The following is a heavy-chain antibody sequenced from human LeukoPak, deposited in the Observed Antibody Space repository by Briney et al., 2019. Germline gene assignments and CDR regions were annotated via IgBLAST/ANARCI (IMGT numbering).Heavy chain of an antibody. V-gene: IGHV3-30*18. CDR1: GFTFNTYG. CDR2: ISSDGSHN. Sequence: PGGSLRLSCAASGFTFNTYGMHWVRQPPGKGLEWVAVISSDGSHNYYADSVRGRFTISRDNSKNTLYLQMNSLRAEDTAVYYCAKGGYSYGFADFWGQGTLVTVSS. J-gene: IGHJ4*02. CDR3: AKGGYSYGFADF. D-gene: IGHD5-18*01.